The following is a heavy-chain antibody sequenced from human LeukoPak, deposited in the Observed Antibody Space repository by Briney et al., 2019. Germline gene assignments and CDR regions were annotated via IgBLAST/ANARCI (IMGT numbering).Heavy chain of an antibody. Sequence: GASVKASCKASGYTFTGYYMHWVRQAPGQGLEWMGWINPNSGGTNYAQKFQGRVTMTRDTSISTAYMELSRLRSDDTAVYYCARRLRGGDTAMEFDYWGQGTLVTVSS. CDR1: GYTFTGYY. J-gene: IGHJ4*02. D-gene: IGHD5-18*01. V-gene: IGHV1-2*02. CDR2: INPNSGGT. CDR3: ARRLRGGDTAMEFDY.